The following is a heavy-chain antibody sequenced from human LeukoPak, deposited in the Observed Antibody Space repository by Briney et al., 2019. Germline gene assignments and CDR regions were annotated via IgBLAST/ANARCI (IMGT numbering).Heavy chain of an antibody. J-gene: IGHJ5*02. D-gene: IGHD3-10*01. CDR2: ITGNGGIR. V-gene: IGHV3-23*01. CDR3: AKDPTQYYSGSGSSSWFDP. Sequence: GGSLRLSCAASGFTFSTYAMSWVRQAPGKGLEWVSSITGNGGIRYFPDSVKGRFAISRDSSKNTLSLQMNSLRAEDTAVYYCAKDPTQYYSGSGSSSWFDPWGQGTLVTVSS. CDR1: GFTFSTYA.